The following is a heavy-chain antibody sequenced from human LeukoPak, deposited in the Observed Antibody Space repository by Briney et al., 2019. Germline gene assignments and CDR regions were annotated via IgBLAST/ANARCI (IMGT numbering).Heavy chain of an antibody. V-gene: IGHV4-39*01. D-gene: IGHD3-22*01. Sequence: PSETLSLTCTVSGGSISSSSFYWGWIRQPPGKGLEWIGSIYYRGSTYYNPSLKSRVTISVDMSENQVSLKLRSVTAADTAVYYCTEFYFNRSGYADYWGQGTLVTVSS. J-gene: IGHJ4*02. CDR3: TEFYFNRSGYADY. CDR1: GGSISSSSFY. CDR2: IYYRGST.